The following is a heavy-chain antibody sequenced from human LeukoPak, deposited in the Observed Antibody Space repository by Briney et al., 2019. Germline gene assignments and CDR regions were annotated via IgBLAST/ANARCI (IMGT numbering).Heavy chain of an antibody. CDR1: GFTFSDYY. CDR3: ASGYSSSLRSHYYYYMDV. Sequence: GGSLRLXCAASGFTFSDYYMSWIRRAPGKGLESVSYISSSGSTIYYVDSVKGRFTISRVNARNSLYLQMNSLRAEDTAVYYCASGYSSSLRSHYYYYMDVWGKGTTVTVSS. J-gene: IGHJ6*03. CDR2: ISSSGSTI. D-gene: IGHD6-6*01. V-gene: IGHV3-11*04.